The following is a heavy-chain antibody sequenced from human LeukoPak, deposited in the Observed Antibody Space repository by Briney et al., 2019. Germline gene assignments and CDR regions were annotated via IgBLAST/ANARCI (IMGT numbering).Heavy chain of an antibody. CDR2: ISSNGGST. J-gene: IGHJ6*03. D-gene: IGHD1-1*01. CDR3: ARTSLERLLYYYYMDV. CDR1: GFTFSSYA. Sequence: GGSLRLSCAASGFTFSSYAMHWVRQAPGKGLEYVSAISSNGGSTYYANSVKGRFTISRDNSKNTLYLQMGSLRAEDMAVYYCARTSLERLLYYYYMDVWGKGTTVTISS. V-gene: IGHV3-64*01.